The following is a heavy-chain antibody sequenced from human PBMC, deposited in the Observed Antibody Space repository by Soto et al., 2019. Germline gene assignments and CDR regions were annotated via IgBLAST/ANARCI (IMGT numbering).Heavy chain of an antibody. J-gene: IGHJ4*02. D-gene: IGHD6-13*01. Sequence: ASVTVSCKVSGYTLTELSMHWVRQAPGKGLEWMGGFDPEDGETIYAQKFQGRVTMTEDTSTDTAYMELSSLRSEDTAVYDCATGLEAAAGTNYWGQGTLVTVSS. V-gene: IGHV1-24*01. CDR2: FDPEDGET. CDR1: GYTLTELS. CDR3: ATGLEAAAGTNY.